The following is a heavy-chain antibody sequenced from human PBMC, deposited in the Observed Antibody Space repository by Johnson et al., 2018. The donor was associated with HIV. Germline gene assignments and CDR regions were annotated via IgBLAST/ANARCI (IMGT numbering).Heavy chain of an antibody. CDR3: ARKRWHHCASRHRPDAFDV. CDR2: ISYDGSNK. CDR1: GLTFSSYA. Sequence: QVQLVESGGGVVQPGKSLRLACAASGLTFSSYAMHWVRQAPGKGLEWVAVISYDGSNKYYADSVKGRFTISRDNSKNTLYLQMNSLTTEDTAVYYCARKRWHHCASRHRPDAFDVWGQGTMVTVSS. J-gene: IGHJ3*01. D-gene: IGHD4-23*01. V-gene: IGHV3-30*04.